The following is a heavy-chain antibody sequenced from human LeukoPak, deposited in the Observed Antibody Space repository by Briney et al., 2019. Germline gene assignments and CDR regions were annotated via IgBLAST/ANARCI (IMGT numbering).Heavy chain of an antibody. J-gene: IGHJ6*03. Sequence: GGSLRLSCAASGFAFSSYGMHWVRQAPGKGLEWVAFIRYDGSNKYYADSVKGRFTISRDNSKNTLYLQMNSLRAEDTAVYYCAKDPFPGIAAAGTNYYYYMDVWGKGTTVTASS. CDR1: GFAFSSYG. V-gene: IGHV3-30*02. CDR2: IRYDGSNK. CDR3: AKDPFPGIAAAGTNYYYYMDV. D-gene: IGHD6-13*01.